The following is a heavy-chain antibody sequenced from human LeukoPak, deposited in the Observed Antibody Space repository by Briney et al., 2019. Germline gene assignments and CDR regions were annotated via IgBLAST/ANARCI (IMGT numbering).Heavy chain of an antibody. CDR1: GFTFSSYS. J-gene: IGHJ4*02. Sequence: GGSLRLSCAASGFTFSSYSMNWVRQAPGKGLEWVANIKQDGSEKHYVDSVKGRFTISRDNAKNSLYLQMNSLEAEDTAVYYCAIIGYSSSGFDYWGQGTLVTVSS. V-gene: IGHV3-7*01. CDR3: AIIGYSSSGFDY. CDR2: IKQDGSEK. D-gene: IGHD6-6*01.